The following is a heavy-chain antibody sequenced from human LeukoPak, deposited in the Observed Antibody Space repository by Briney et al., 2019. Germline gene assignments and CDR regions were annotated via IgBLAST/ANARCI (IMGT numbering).Heavy chain of an antibody. CDR2: ISGSGGSI. CDR3: ANAMVRGVIITWGFDY. J-gene: IGHJ4*02. V-gene: IGHV3-23*01. Sequence: GGSLRLSCAASGFTFSSYAMSWVRQAPGKGLEWVSAISGSGGSIYYADSVKGRFTISRDNSKNTLYLQMNSLRAEDTAVYYCANAMVRGVIITWGFDYWGQGTLVTVSS. CDR1: GFTFSSYA. D-gene: IGHD3-10*01.